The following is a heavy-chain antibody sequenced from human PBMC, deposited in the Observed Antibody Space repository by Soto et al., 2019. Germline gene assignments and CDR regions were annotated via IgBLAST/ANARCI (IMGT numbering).Heavy chain of an antibody. D-gene: IGHD6-19*01. CDR3: ARQIKWGWAGDWFDP. CDR2: IYYGGST. V-gene: IGHV4-59*08. CDR1: GGSISSYY. J-gene: IGHJ5*02. Sequence: SETLSLTCTVSGGSISSYYWSWIRQPPGKGLEWIGYIYYGGSTNYNPSLKSRVTISVDTSKNQFSLKLSSVTAADTAVYYCARQIKWGWAGDWFDPWGQGTLVTVSS.